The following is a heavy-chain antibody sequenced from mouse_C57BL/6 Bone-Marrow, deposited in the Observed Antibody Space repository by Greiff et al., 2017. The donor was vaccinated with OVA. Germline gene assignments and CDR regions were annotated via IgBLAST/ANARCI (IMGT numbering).Heavy chain of an antibody. CDR2: IDPSDSYT. V-gene: IGHV1-69*01. CDR1: GYTFTSYW. D-gene: IGHD2-3*01. J-gene: IGHJ4*01. Sequence: QVQLQQSGAELVMPGASVKLSCKASGYTFTSYWMHWVKQRPGQGLEWIGEIDPSDSYTNYNQKFKGKSTLTVDKSSSTAYMQLSSLTSEDSAVEYCARDDGYYPYYAMDYWGQGTSLTVSS. CDR3: ARDDGYYPYYAMDY.